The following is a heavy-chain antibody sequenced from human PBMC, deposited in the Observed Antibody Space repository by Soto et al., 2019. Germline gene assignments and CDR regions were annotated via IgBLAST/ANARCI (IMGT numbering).Heavy chain of an antibody. CDR3: AGIAASSRAFDY. CDR2: IIPIFGTA. D-gene: IGHD6-13*01. V-gene: IGHV1-69*13. CDR1: GGTFSSYA. J-gene: IGHJ4*02. Sequence: AASVKVSCKASGGTFSSYAISWVRQAPGQGLEWMGGIIPIFGTANYAQKFQGRVTITADESTSTAYMELSSLRSEDTAVYYCAGIAASSRAFDYWGQGTLVTVSS.